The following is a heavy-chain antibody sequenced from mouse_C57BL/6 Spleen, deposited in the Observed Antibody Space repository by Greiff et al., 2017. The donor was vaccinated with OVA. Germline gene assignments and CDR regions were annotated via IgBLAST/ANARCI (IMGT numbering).Heavy chain of an antibody. CDR2: IRSKSNNYAT. CDR3: VREEVLRRESMDY. J-gene: IGHJ4*01. CDR1: GFSFNTYA. V-gene: IGHV10-1*01. Sequence: EVKLMESGGGLVQPKGSLKLSCAASGFSFNTYAMNWVRQAPGKGLEWVARIRSKSNNYATYYADSVKDRFTISRDDSESMLYLQMNNLKTEDTAMYYCVREEVLRRESMDYWGQGTSVTVSS. D-gene: IGHD1-2*01.